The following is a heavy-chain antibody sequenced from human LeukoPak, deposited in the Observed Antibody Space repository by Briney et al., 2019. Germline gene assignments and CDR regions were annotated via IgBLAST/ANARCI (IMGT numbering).Heavy chain of an antibody. CDR3: ARGRELRLYYYYYMDV. J-gene: IGHJ6*03. CDR1: GGSISSGSYY. D-gene: IGHD1-26*01. Sequence: PSQTLSLTCTVSGGSISSGSYYWSWIRQPAGKGLEWIGRIYTSGSTNYSPSLKSRVTISVDTSKNQFSLKLSSVTAADTAVDYCARGRELRLYYYYYMDVWGKGTTVTVSS. V-gene: IGHV4-61*02. CDR2: IYTSGST.